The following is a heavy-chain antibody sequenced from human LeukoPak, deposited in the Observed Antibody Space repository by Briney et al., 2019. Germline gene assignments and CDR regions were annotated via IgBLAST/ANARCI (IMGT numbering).Heavy chain of an antibody. V-gene: IGHV4-4*02. Sequence: PSGTLSLTCAVSGGSISSSNWWSWVRQPPGKGLEWIGEIYHSGSTNYNPSLKSRVTISVDTSKNQFSLKLTSVTAADTAVYYCARGVGSSGPLPTEYFQHWGQGTLVTVSS. CDR1: GGSISSSNW. D-gene: IGHD6-19*01. J-gene: IGHJ1*01. CDR2: IYHSGST. CDR3: ARGVGSSGPLPTEYFQH.